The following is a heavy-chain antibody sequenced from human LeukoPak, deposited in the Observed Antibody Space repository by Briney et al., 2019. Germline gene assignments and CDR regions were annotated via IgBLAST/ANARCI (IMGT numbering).Heavy chain of an antibody. D-gene: IGHD4-23*01. CDR2: INSDGSST. Sequence: GGSLRLSCTASGFTFSSYWMHWVRQAPGKGLVWVSRINSDGSSTTYADSVKGRLTISRDNAKNTLYLQMNSLRVEDTAVYYCARGRPHGNDYWGQGTLVTVSS. CDR3: ARGRPHGNDY. J-gene: IGHJ4*02. V-gene: IGHV3-74*01. CDR1: GFTFSSYW.